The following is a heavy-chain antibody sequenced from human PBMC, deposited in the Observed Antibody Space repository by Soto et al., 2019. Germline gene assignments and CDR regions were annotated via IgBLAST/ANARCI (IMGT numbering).Heavy chain of an antibody. J-gene: IGHJ4*02. D-gene: IGHD1-1*01. Sequence: QPGGSLRLSCAASGFTFSKFAMGWVRQAPGKGMEWVSAISGSPPNSVTGSVYATYDADSVKGRFTISRDNSKNTPYLQMNSLRAEDTAVYYCAKAYTWSDHDAFDYWGQGTLVTVSS. CDR2: ISGSPPNSVTGSVYAT. V-gene: IGHV3-23*01. CDR1: GFTFSKFA. CDR3: AKAYTWSDHDAFDY.